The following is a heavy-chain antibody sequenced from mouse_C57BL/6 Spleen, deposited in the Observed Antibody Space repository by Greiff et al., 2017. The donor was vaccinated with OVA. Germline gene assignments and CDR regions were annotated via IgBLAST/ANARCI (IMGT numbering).Heavy chain of an antibody. J-gene: IGHJ4*01. Sequence: QVQLQQSGAELARPGASVKLSCKASGYTFTSYGTSWVKQRTGQGLEWIGEIYPRSGNTYYNEKFKGKATLTADKSSSTAYMELRSLTSEDSAVYFCASSRNYSYAMDYWGQGTSVTVSS. V-gene: IGHV1-81*01. CDR2: IYPRSGNT. CDR1: GYTFTSYG. CDR3: ASSRNYSYAMDY. D-gene: IGHD2-1*01.